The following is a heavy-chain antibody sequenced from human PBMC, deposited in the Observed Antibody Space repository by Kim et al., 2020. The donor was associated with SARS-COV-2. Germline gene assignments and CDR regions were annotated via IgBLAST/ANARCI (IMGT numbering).Heavy chain of an antibody. D-gene: IGHD6-13*01. Sequence: GGSLRLSCAASGFTFSDYYMSWIRQAPGKGLEWVSYISSSGSTIYYADSVKGRFTISRDNAKNSLYLQMNSLRAEDTAVYYCASQDRWYSSSYPDYWGQGTLVTVSS. CDR1: GFTFSDYY. J-gene: IGHJ4*02. CDR2: ISSSGSTI. CDR3: ASQDRWYSSSYPDY. V-gene: IGHV3-11*01.